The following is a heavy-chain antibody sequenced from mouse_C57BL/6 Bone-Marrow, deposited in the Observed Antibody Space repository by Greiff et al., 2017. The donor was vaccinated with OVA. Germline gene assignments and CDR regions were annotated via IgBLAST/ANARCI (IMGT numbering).Heavy chain of an antibody. CDR3: ARDSPFQLGFDY. Sequence: EVMLVESGGGLVKPGGSLKLSCAASGFTFSSYAMSWVRQTPEKRLEWVATISDGGSYTYYPDNVKGRFTISRDNAKNNLYLQMSHLKSEDTAMYYCARDSPFQLGFDYWGQGTTLTVSS. V-gene: IGHV5-4*01. CDR2: ISDGGSYT. J-gene: IGHJ2*01. D-gene: IGHD4-1*02. CDR1: GFTFSSYA.